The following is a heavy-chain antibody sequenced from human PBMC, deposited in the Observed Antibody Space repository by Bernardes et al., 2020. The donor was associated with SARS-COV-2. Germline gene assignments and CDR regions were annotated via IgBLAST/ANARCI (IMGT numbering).Heavy chain of an antibody. Sequence: SETLSLTCTVSGGSISSSSYYWGWIRQPPGKGLEWIGSIYYSGSTYYNPSLKSRVTISVDTSKNQFSLKLSSVTAADTAVYYCARPGKIAAAGEYFQHWGQGTLVTVSS. CDR3: ARPGKIAAAGEYFQH. J-gene: IGHJ1*01. CDR1: GGSISSSSYY. D-gene: IGHD6-13*01. CDR2: IYYSGST. V-gene: IGHV4-39*01.